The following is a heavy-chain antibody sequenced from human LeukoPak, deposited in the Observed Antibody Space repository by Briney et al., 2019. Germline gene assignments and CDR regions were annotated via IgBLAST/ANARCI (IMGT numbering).Heavy chain of an antibody. J-gene: IGHJ5*02. CDR3: ARGEYCSSESCYHNKWFDP. CDR1: DDSITMYY. CDR2: VDHTGST. D-gene: IGHD2-15*01. V-gene: IGHV4-59*01. Sequence: SETLSLTCSVSDDSITMYYWTWIRQPPGKGLEWIGYVDHTGSTNFNPSLNGRVSISRDTSKNLFSLRLRSVTAADTAVYFCARGEYCSSESCYHNKWFDPWGQGTLATVSS.